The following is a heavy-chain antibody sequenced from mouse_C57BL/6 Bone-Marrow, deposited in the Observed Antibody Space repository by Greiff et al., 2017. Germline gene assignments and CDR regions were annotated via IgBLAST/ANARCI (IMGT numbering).Heavy chain of an antibody. CDR1: GFTFSSYT. Sequence: LVASGGGLVKPGGSLKLSCAASGFTFSSYTMYWVRQTPEQRLQWVASLSGGDGKTYYPDSVKGRFTFSRANDKNILYLQMSSLRSEDTALYYCSRQVTTVLATKYFDVWGTGTTVTVSS. CDR2: LSGGDGKT. J-gene: IGHJ1*03. CDR3: SRQVTTVLATKYFDV. D-gene: IGHD1-1*01. V-gene: IGHV5-9*01.